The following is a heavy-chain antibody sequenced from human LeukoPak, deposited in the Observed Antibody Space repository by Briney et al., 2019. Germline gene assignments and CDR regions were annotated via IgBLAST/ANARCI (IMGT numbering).Heavy chain of an antibody. J-gene: IGHJ4*02. Sequence: GGSLRLSCAASGFTLSSYSMNWVRQAPGKGLEWVSSISSSSSYIYYADSVKGRFTISRDNAKNTLYLQMNSLRAEDTAVYYCAKQDQGIYYDSSGYLDYWGQGTLVTVSS. CDR1: GFTLSSYS. D-gene: IGHD3-22*01. CDR3: AKQDQGIYYDSSGYLDY. CDR2: ISSSSSYI. V-gene: IGHV3-21*01.